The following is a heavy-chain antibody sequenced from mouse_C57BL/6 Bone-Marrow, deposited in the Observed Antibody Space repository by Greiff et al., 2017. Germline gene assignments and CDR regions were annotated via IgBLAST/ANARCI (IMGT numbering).Heavy chain of an antibody. CDR1: GYTFTSYW. Sequence: QVQLQQPGAELVKPGASVTMSCKASGYTFTSYWITWVKQRPGQGLEWIGDIYPGSGSTNYNEKFKSKATLTVDTSSSTAYMQLSSLTSEDSAVYYCARAYYSYYYAMDYWGQGTSVTVSS. CDR2: IYPGSGST. D-gene: IGHD2-12*01. V-gene: IGHV1-55*01. J-gene: IGHJ4*01. CDR3: ARAYYSYYYAMDY.